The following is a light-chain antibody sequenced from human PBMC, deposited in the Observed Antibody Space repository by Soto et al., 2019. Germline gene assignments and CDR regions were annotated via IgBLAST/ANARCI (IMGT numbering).Light chain of an antibody. CDR1: SSDVGSDSL. CDR3: CAYAGSGSYV. V-gene: IGLV2-23*02. CDR2: EVT. Sequence: QSALTQPASVSGSPGQSITISCTGTSSDVGSDSLVSWYQQHPGNTPKFMIYEVTKRPSGVSDRFSGSKSGNTSSLTISGRQAEDEADYYCCAYAGSGSYVFGTGTKLTVL. J-gene: IGLJ1*01.